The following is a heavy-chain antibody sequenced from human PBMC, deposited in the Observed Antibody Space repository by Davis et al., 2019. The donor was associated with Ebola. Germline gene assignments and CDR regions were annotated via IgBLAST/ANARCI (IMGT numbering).Heavy chain of an antibody. CDR3: ARGVVVLPTAIVGYFYYYMDV. CDR1: GWSFSGYQ. CDR2: INHSGST. V-gene: IGHV4-34*01. Sequence: PSETLSLTCAVYGWSFSGYQWSWIRQPPGKGLEWIGQINHSGSTNYNPSLKSRFTISVDTSKNQFSLRLTSVTAADTAVYYCARGVVVLPTAIVGYFYYYMDVWGKGTTVTVS. D-gene: IGHD2-2*02. J-gene: IGHJ6*03.